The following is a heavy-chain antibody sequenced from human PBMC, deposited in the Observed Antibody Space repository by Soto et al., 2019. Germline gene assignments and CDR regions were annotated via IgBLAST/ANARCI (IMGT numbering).Heavy chain of an antibody. D-gene: IGHD6-19*01. J-gene: IGHJ4*02. CDR2: VNAYNGNT. CDR3: AREAVSGRTGFDS. Sequence: QVQLVQSGAEVKKPGASVKVSCKASGYTFTSYGISWVRQAPGQGLEWMGWVNAYNGNTNYAQKFQGRVTMTTDTSTRKASMELRSLRSDDTAVYYCAREAVSGRTGFDSWGQGPLVTVSS. CDR1: GYTFTSYG. V-gene: IGHV1-18*01.